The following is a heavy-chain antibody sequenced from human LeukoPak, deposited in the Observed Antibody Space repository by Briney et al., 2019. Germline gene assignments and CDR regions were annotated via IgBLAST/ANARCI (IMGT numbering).Heavy chain of an antibody. J-gene: IGHJ4*02. V-gene: IGHV1-69*06. CDR3: ASTGSLVRGVTDY. D-gene: IGHD3-10*01. CDR2: IIPIFGTA. CDR1: GGTFSSYA. Sequence: SVKVSCKASGGTFSSYAISLVRQAPGQGLEWMGGIIPIFGTANYAQKFQGRVTITADKSTSTAYMELSSLRSEDTAVYYCASTGSLVRGVTDYWGQGTLVTVSS.